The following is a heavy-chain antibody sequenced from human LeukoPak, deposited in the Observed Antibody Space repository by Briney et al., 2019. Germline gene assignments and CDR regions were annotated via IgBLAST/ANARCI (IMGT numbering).Heavy chain of an antibody. D-gene: IGHD3-10*01. V-gene: IGHV1-69*04. CDR3: ATGPLGVRGGYDY. Sequence: ASVKVSCKASGGTFSSYAISWVRQAPGQGLEWMGRIIPILGIANYAQKFQGRVTITADKSTSTAYMELSSLRSEDTAVYYCATGPLGVRGGYDYWGQGTLVTVSS. CDR2: IIPILGIA. J-gene: IGHJ4*02. CDR1: GGTFSSYA.